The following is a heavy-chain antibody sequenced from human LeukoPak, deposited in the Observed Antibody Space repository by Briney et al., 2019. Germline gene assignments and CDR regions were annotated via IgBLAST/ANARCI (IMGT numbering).Heavy chain of an antibody. J-gene: IGHJ4*02. CDR1: GGSISSYY. Sequence: SETLSLTCTVSGGSISSYYWSWIRQPPGKGLEWIGYIYYSGSTNYNPSLKSRVTISVDTSKNQFSLKLSSVTAADTAVYYCARGGYQQTSTFDFWGQGTLVTVSS. D-gene: IGHD5-18*01. V-gene: IGHV4-59*01. CDR2: IYYSGST. CDR3: ARGGYQQTSTFDF.